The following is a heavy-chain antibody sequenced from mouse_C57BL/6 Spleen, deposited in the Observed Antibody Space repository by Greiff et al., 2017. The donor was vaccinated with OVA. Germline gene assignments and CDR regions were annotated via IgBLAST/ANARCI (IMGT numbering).Heavy chain of an antibody. CDR2: IDPSDSYT. CDR3: ASFYGSPWYFDV. CDR1: GYTFTSYW. V-gene: IGHV1-59*01. D-gene: IGHD1-1*01. J-gene: IGHJ1*03. Sequence: QVQLKQPGAELVRPGTSVKLSCKASGYTFTSYWMHWVKQRPGQGLEWIGVIDPSDSYTNYNQKFKGKATLTVDTSSSTAYMQLSSLTSEDSAVYYCASFYGSPWYFDVWGTGTTVTVSS.